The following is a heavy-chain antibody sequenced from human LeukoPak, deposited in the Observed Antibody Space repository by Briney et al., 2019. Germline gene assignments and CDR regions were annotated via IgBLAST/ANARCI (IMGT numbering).Heavy chain of an antibody. CDR1: GYMFPSYW. Sequence: GESLKISCKGSGYMFPSYWIAWVRQMPGKGLEWMGIIYPGDSDTRYSPSFQGQVTISADKSINTAYLQLRSLKASDTALYYCARLPYCGGDCFPNWFDPWGQGTLVTVSS. D-gene: IGHD2-21*02. CDR3: ARLPYCGGDCFPNWFDP. CDR2: IYPGDSDT. V-gene: IGHV5-51*01. J-gene: IGHJ5*02.